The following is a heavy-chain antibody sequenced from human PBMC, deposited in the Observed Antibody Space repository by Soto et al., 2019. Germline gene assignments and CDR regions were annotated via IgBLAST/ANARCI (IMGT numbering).Heavy chain of an antibody. CDR3: AEDGSSGQLGLLGY. J-gene: IGHJ4*02. D-gene: IGHD5-18*01. CDR2: ISYDGSNK. V-gene: IGHV3-30*18. CDR1: GFTFSSYG. Sequence: QVQLVESGGGVVQPGRSLRLSCAASGFTFSSYGMHWVRQAPGKGLEWVAVISYDGSNKYYADSVKGRFTISRDNSKNTLFMQMNSLRAEDTAVYYCAEDGSSGQLGLLGYLGEGTLVTVTS.